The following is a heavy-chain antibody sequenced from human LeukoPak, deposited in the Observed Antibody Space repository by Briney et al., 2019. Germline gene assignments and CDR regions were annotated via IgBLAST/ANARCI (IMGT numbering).Heavy chain of an antibody. J-gene: IGHJ3*02. D-gene: IGHD2-2*01. V-gene: IGHV5-10-1*01. CDR2: IDPSDSYT. CDR1: GYSFTSYW. CDR3: ARHHPLTYCSSTSCPVDAFDI. Sequence: GESLKISCQGSGYSFTSYWISWVRQMPGKGLEWMGRIDPSDSYTNYSPSFQGHVTISADKSISTAYLQWSSLKASDTAMYYCARHHPLTYCSSTSCPVDAFDIWGQGTMVTVSS.